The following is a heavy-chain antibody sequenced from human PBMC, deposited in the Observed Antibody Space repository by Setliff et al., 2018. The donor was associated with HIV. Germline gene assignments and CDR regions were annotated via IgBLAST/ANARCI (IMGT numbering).Heavy chain of an antibody. J-gene: IGHJ5*02. CDR1: GGSISSSSYY. V-gene: IGHV4-39*01. CDR3: AGSIVVVTAAPLT. CDR2: IYYSGST. Sequence: SETLSLTCTVSGGSISSSSYYRGWIRQPPGKGLEWIGNIYYSGSTYYNPSLKSRVTISVDTSKNQFSLKLSSVTAADTAVYYCAGSIVVVTAAPLTWGQGTLVTVSS. D-gene: IGHD2-21*02.